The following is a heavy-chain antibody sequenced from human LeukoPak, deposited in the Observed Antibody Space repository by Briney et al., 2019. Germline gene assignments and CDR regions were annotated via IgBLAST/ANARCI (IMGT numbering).Heavy chain of an antibody. CDR1: GFTFSSYA. CDR2: ISGSGGST. J-gene: IGHJ5*02. D-gene: IGHD3-16*01. Sequence: GGSLRLSCAASGFTFSSYAMSWVRQAPGKGLEWVSAISGSGGSTYYADSVKGRFTISRDNSKNTLYLQMNSLRAGDTAVYYCAKGPSVWDWFDPWGQGTLVTVSS. V-gene: IGHV3-23*01. CDR3: AKGPSVWDWFDP.